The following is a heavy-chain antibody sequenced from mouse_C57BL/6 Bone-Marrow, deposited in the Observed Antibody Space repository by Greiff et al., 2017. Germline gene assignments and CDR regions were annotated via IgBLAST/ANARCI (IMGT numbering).Heavy chain of an antibody. CDR1: GYTFTSYG. CDR3: ARVVLWYHGYFDV. D-gene: IGHD2-1*01. J-gene: IGHJ1*03. V-gene: IGHV1-81*01. Sequence: QVQLQQSGAELARPGASVKLSCKASGYTFTSYGMSWVKQRTGQGLEWIGEIYPRSGNTYYNEKFKGKATLTADKSSSTAYMELRSLTSEDSAVYFCARVVLWYHGYFDVWGTGTTVTVSS. CDR2: IYPRSGNT.